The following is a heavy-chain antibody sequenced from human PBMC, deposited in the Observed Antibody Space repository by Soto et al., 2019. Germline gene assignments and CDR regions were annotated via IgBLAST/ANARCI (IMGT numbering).Heavy chain of an antibody. CDR2: LSTYNGNT. CDR1: GYTFTSYG. J-gene: IGHJ4*02. Sequence: QVQLVQSGAEVKKPGASVKVSCKASGYTFTSYGISWVRQAPGQGLEWMGWLSTYNGNTNYAQKLQGRVTMTTDTSTSTVYRELRSLRSDDTAVYYCAKEGGVGVYAFDYWGQGTLVTVSS. D-gene: IGHD3-10*01. CDR3: AKEGGVGVYAFDY. V-gene: IGHV1-18*01.